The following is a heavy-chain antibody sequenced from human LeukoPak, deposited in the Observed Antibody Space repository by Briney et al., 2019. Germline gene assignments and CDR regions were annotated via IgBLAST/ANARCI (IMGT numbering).Heavy chain of an antibody. CDR2: IYYTGDN. J-gene: IGHJ4*02. Sequence: SETLSLTCTVSGGSIGSHIFYWIWIPPRPGVGLEWIGYIYYTGDNFYNPSLKSRVSISLDTSQNQFSLTISSVTAADTAMYYCVKVGCNSNSWGQGTLVTVSS. D-gene: IGHD4-23*01. CDR3: VKVGCNSNS. CDR1: GGSIGSHIFY. V-gene: IGHV4-31*03.